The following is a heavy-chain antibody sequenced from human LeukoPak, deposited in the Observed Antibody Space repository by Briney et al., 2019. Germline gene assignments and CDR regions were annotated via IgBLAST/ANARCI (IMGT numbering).Heavy chain of an antibody. J-gene: IGHJ4*02. V-gene: IGHV3-7*01. Sequence: GGSLRLSCAASGFTFSTYWMSWVRQAPGKGLEWVANIKQDGSEKYYVDSVKGRFTITRDNAKNSLYLQMNGLRAEDTAVYYCARDIDGYYYGTIGSFLWFDYWGQGAQVTVSS. CDR1: GFTFSTYW. D-gene: IGHD3-22*01. CDR2: IKQDGSEK. CDR3: ARDIDGYYYGTIGSFLWFDY.